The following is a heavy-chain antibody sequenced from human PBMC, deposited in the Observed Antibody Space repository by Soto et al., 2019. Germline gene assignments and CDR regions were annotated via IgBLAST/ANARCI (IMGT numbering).Heavy chain of an antibody. CDR3: ARALGDSNYSPNWFDP. D-gene: IGHD4-4*01. J-gene: IGHJ5*02. CDR1: GFTFSSYG. V-gene: IGHV3-33*01. Sequence: GGSLRLSCAASGFTFSSYGMHWVRQAPGKGLEWVAVIWYDGSNKYYADSVKGRFTISRDNSKNTLYLQMNSLRAEDTAVYYCARALGDSNYSPNWFDPWGQGTLVTVPS. CDR2: IWYDGSNK.